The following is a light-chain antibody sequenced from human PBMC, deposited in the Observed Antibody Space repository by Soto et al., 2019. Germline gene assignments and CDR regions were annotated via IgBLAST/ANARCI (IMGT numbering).Light chain of an antibody. CDR1: QNISSW. CDR2: KAS. Sequence: IQMTQSPSSLSGSVGDRVTITCRASQNISSWLDWYQQKSGKAPKLLIYKASTLQSGVPSRFSGSGSGTEFTLTISSLRPDDFATYYCQQYSGDRATFGQGTKVDI. CDR3: QQYSGDRAT. J-gene: IGKJ1*01. V-gene: IGKV1-5*03.